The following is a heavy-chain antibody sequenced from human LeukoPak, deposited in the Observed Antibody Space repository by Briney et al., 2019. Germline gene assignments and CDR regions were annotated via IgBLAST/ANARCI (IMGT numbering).Heavy chain of an antibody. J-gene: IGHJ5*02. CDR3: AREGLLWFGELYWFDP. CDR2: ISYSGTT. V-gene: IGHV4-39*07. CDR1: GGSISSNSYY. D-gene: IGHD3-10*01. Sequence: PSETLSLTCTVSGGSISSNSYYWGWIRQPPGKGLEWIGSISYSGTTYYSPSLKSRVTISVDTSKNQFSLRLRSVTAADTAVYYCAREGLLWFGELYWFDPWGQGTLVTVSS.